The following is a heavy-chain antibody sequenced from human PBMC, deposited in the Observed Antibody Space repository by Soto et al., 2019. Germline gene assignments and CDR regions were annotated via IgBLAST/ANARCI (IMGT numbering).Heavy chain of an antibody. D-gene: IGHD6-19*01. Sequence: GGSLRLSCAASGFIFGIYTMNWVRQAPGKGLEWVSSISNSGTYVTYADTVKGRFTISRDNDKNCLFLQMNSLRADDTAVYYCATARAQWLEGSRADYWGQGTLVTVSS. CDR3: ATARAQWLEGSRADY. CDR2: ISNSGTYV. CDR1: GFIFGIYT. J-gene: IGHJ4*02. V-gene: IGHV3-21*06.